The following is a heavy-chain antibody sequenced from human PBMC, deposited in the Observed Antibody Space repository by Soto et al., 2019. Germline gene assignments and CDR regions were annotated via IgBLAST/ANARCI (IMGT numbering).Heavy chain of an antibody. J-gene: IGHJ4*02. D-gene: IGHD3-10*01. V-gene: IGHV4-59*01. CDR2: IYYSGST. CDR1: GGSISSYY. CDR3: ARGIWVRGAITGPNPMVDY. Sequence: SETLSLTCTVSGGSISSYYWSWIRQPPGKGLEWIGYIYYSGSTNYNPSLKSRVTISVDTSKNQFSLKLSSVTAADTAVYYCARGIWVRGAITGPNPMVDYWGQGTLVTVSS.